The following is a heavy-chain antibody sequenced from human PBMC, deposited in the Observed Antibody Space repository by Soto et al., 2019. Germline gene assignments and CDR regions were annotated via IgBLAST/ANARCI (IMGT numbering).Heavy chain of an antibody. CDR2: INNDGSST. CDR1: GFTFSSYY. Sequence: EVQLVESGGGLVQSGGSLRLSCAASGFTFSSYYLHWVRQAPGKGLVWVSRINNDGSSTTYADSVKGRFTISRDNAKNTMYLEMNSLSAEDTAVYYCVKYYGGDSWGQGTLVTVSS. J-gene: IGHJ4*02. D-gene: IGHD3-3*01. CDR3: VKYYGGDS. V-gene: IGHV3-74*01.